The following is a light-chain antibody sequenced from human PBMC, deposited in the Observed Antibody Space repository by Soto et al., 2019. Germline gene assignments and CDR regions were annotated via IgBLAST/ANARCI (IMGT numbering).Light chain of an antibody. Sequence: QSVLTQPRSVSGSPGQSVTISCTGTSGDVGDYDYVSWYLHHPGKAPKLMIYDVTKRPSGVPDRFSGSKSDNTASLTISGLQPDDEADYYCCSYAGSYFWVFGGGTKLTVL. CDR2: DVT. CDR3: CSYAGSYFWV. CDR1: SGDVGDYDY. V-gene: IGLV2-11*01. J-gene: IGLJ3*02.